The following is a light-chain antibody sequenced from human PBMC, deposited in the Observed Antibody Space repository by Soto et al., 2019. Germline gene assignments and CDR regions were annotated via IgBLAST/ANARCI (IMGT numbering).Light chain of an antibody. Sequence: QSVLTQSPSASASLGASVKLTCTMSSVHSSYAIAWHQQQPEKGPRYLMKLNSDGRHSQGDGIPDRFSGSSSGAERYLTISSLQSEDEADYYCQTWGTGIPWVCGGGTKINVL. V-gene: IGLV4-69*01. J-gene: IGLJ3*02. CDR1: SVHSSYA. CDR3: QTWGTGIPWV. CDR2: LNSDGRH.